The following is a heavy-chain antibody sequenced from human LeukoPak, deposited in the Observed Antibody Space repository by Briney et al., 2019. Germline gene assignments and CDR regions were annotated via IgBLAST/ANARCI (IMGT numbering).Heavy chain of an antibody. D-gene: IGHD3-10*01. CDR3: ARGTSYYYGSGVDY. V-gene: IGHV1-2*02. Sequence: GASVKVSCKASGYTFTGYYMHWVRQAPGQGLEWVGWINPNSGGTNYAQKFQGRVTMTRDTSISTAYMELSRLRSDDTAVYYCARGTSYYYGSGVDYWGQGILVTVSS. J-gene: IGHJ4*02. CDR1: GYTFTGYY. CDR2: INPNSGGT.